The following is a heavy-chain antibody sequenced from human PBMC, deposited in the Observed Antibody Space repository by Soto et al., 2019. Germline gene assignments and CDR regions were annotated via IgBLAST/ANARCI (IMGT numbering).Heavy chain of an antibody. Sequence: QVQLVQSGAEVKKPGASVKVSCKTSGYTFTGYGINWVRQAPGLGLEWMGWISVFNGNTKYGQNIQDRVIMTTDTSTSTAYMELRSLRSDDTAVYFCGRDGSGGIIDSWGQGTMLIVSS. CDR3: GRDGSGGIIDS. CDR2: ISVFNGNT. D-gene: IGHD2-15*01. V-gene: IGHV1-18*01. J-gene: IGHJ3*01. CDR1: GYTFTGYG.